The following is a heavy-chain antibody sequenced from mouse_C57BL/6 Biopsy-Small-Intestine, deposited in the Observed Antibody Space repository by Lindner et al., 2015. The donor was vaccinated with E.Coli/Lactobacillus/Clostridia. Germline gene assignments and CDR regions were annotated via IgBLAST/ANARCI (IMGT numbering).Heavy chain of an antibody. CDR1: GYSITSGYD. V-gene: IGHV3-1*01. CDR2: ISYSGST. D-gene: IGHD4-1*01. J-gene: IGHJ1*03. CDR3: AGRTGTDWYFDV. Sequence: VQLQESGPGMVKPSQSLSLTCTVTGYSITSGYDWHWIRHFPGNKLEWMGYISYSGSTNYNPSLKSRISITHDTSKNHFFLKLNSVTTEDTATYYCAGRTGTDWYFDVWGTGTTVTVSS.